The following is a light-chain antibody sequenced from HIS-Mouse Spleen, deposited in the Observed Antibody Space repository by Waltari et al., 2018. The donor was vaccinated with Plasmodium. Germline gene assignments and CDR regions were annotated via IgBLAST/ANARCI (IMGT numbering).Light chain of an antibody. CDR3: QQNYNTWT. CDR1: QSIGSY. J-gene: IGKJ1*01. CDR2: TAS. V-gene: IGKV1-39*01. Sequence: DIQMTQSPSSLSASVGDRVTITCRASQSIGSYLNWYQQKPGKAPKLLINTASSLQSGVPARFSGSRPWTDFTLTISSLQPEDFATYYSQQNYNTWTFGQGTKVEIK.